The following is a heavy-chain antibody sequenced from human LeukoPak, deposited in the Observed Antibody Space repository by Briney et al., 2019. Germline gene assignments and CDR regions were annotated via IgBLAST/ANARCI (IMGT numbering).Heavy chain of an antibody. Sequence: GGSLRLSCAASGFTFSDYNMGWMRQAPGKGLEWVSTISGSGAYTYYADSVKGRFTISRDNSKNTLYLQMNSLRAEDMAVYYCAKYFASGSYYKLPHWGQGTLVTVSS. D-gene: IGHD3-10*01. CDR1: GFTFSDYN. CDR2: ISGSGAYT. J-gene: IGHJ1*01. CDR3: AKYFASGSYYKLPH. V-gene: IGHV3-23*01.